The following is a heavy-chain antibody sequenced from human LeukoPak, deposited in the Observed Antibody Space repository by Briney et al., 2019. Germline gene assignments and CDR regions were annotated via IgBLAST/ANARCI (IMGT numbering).Heavy chain of an antibody. Sequence: SETLSLTCTVSGDSISSSSSFYWALIRQPPGKGLEWIGSIHYSGGTHYNPSLKSRVTISVDTSKNQFSLKVTSVTAADTAVYYCARVFGRWYYFDHWGQGTLVTVSS. J-gene: IGHJ4*02. D-gene: IGHD5-24*01. CDR3: ARVFGRWYYFDH. V-gene: IGHV4-39*07. CDR1: GDSISSSSSFY. CDR2: IHYSGGT.